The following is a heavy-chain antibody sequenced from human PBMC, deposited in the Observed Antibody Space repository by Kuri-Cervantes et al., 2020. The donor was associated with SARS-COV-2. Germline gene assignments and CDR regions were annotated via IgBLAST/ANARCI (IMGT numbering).Heavy chain of an antibody. CDR2: IHSGGST. J-gene: IGHJ6*02. V-gene: IGHV3-66*01. CDR3: ARSPYDFWSGYYTGYYYYYGMDV. CDR1: GFTVSSNY. D-gene: IGHD3-3*01. Sequence: ETLSLTCAASGFTVSSNYMSWVRQAPGKGLEWVSVIHSGGSTYYADSVKGRSTISRDNSKNTLYLQMNSLRAEDTAVYYCARSPYDFWSGYYTGYYYYYGMDVWGQGTTVTVSS.